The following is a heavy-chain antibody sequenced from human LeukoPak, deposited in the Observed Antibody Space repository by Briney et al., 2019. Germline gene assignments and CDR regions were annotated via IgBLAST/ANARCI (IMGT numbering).Heavy chain of an antibody. CDR3: ARSGDYVTNDAFDI. CDR1: GGSISSYY. Sequence: SETLSLTCTVSGGSISSYYWSWIRQPAGKGLEWIGRIYTSGSTNYNPSLNSRVTMSVDTSKNQFSLKLSSVTAADTAVYYCARSGDYVTNDAFDIWGQGTMVTVSS. V-gene: IGHV4-4*07. CDR2: IYTSGST. D-gene: IGHD4-17*01. J-gene: IGHJ3*02.